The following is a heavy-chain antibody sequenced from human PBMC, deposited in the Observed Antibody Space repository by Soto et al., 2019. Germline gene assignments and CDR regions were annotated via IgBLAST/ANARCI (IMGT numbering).Heavy chain of an antibody. V-gene: IGHV4-30-4*01. J-gene: IGHJ5*01. CDR2: IYKSTTT. CDR1: GDSISTVDYF. D-gene: IGHD2-15*01. CDR3: ARGRYCLPGRCFPNWFDS. Sequence: SETLSLTCSVSGDSISTVDYFWAWIRQPPGQALEYIGYIYKSTTTYYNPSFESRVAISLDTSKSQFSLTVTSVTAADTAVYFCARGRYCLPGRCFPNWFDSWGQGTLVTVSS.